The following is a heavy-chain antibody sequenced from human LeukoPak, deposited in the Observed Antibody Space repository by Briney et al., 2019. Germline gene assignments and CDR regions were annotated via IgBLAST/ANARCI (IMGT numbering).Heavy chain of an antibody. V-gene: IGHV4-59*08. J-gene: IGHJ4*02. CDR1: GDSIRSYY. CDR2: IYFNGAT. CDR3: ALGIVSWNY. D-gene: IGHD5/OR15-5a*01. Sequence: SETLSLTCSVSGDSIRSYYWSWIRQTPGKGLEWIGQIYFNGATNYNPSLRSRVTISLDTSKSQFSLTLTSVTAADTALYYCALGIVSWNYWGRGTLVAVSS.